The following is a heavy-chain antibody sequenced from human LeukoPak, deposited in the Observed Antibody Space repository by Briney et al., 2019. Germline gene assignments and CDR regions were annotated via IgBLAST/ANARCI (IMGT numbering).Heavy chain of an antibody. CDR2: ISSGSSYI. V-gene: IGHV3-21*01. J-gene: IGHJ4*02. D-gene: IGHD4-17*01. Sequence: GGSLRLSCAASGFTFNTYTMNWVRQAPGKGLEWVSSISSGSSYIYYADSVKGRFTISRDNAKNSLYLQMNSLRAEDTAMYYCARAYYGDYGEGPYYFDYRGQGTLVTVSS. CDR3: ARAYYGDYGEGPYYFDY. CDR1: GFTFNTYT.